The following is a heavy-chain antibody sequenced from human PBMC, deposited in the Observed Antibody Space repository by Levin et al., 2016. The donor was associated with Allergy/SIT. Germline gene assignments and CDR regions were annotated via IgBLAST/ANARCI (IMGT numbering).Heavy chain of an antibody. CDR3: AREGGRESYDYVWGSPAPFDY. V-gene: IGHV3-33*01. D-gene: IGHD3-16*01. J-gene: IGHJ4*02. Sequence: VRQMPRKGLEWLAVIWYDGSNKYYADSVTGRFTISRDNSKNTLYLQMNRLRAEDTAVYYCAREGGRESYDYVWGSPAPFDYWGQGTLVTVSS. CDR2: IWYDGSNK.